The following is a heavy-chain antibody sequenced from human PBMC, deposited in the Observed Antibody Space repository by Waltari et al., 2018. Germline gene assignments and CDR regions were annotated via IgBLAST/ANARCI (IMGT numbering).Heavy chain of an antibody. D-gene: IGHD4-4*01. Sequence: LVQSGAEVQKPGASVRVSRKPSGYPFSASYIPWVRQAPGQGLEWMGWINPRNGETKYTQTFHGRVTLTRDTSINTAYMELSSLIFDDTAVYYCAREGSHLTTVNDFWGQGTLVIVSS. J-gene: IGHJ4*02. V-gene: IGHV1-2*02. CDR3: AREGSHLTTVNDF. CDR1: GYPFSASY. CDR2: INPRNGET.